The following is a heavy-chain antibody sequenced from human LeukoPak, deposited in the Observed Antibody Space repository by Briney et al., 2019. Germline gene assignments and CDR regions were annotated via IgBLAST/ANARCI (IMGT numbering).Heavy chain of an antibody. D-gene: IGHD4-23*01. V-gene: IGHV4-59*12. Sequence: PSETLSLTCTVSGGSIGTYSWNWIRQPPGKGLEWIGYIYYSGTTNYNPSLKSRVTISVDTSKNQFSLKLSSVTAADTAVYYCARGGWDYGGALCIWGQGTLVTVSS. CDR3: ARGGWDYGGALCI. CDR2: IYYSGTT. CDR1: GGSIGTYS. J-gene: IGHJ4*02.